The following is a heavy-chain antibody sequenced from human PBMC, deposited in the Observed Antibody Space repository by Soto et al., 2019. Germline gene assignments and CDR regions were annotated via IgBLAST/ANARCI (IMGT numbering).Heavy chain of an antibody. CDR2: IYSGGAT. J-gene: IGHJ6*02. V-gene: IGHV3-53*01. CDR1: GFTVSGTY. D-gene: IGHD3-9*01. CDR3: AKNEYYDILTGYSRAYYYYGMDV. Sequence: GGSLRLSCAASGFTVSGTYMSWVRQAPGKGLEWVSIIYSGGATYYADSVKGRFTISRDNSKNALYLQMNSLRAEDTAVYYCAKNEYYDILTGYSRAYYYYGMDVWGQGTTVTVSS.